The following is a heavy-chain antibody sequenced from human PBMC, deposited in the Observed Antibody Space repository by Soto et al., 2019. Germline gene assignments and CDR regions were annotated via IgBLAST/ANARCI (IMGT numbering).Heavy chain of an antibody. D-gene: IGHD3-9*01. V-gene: IGHV3-23*01. J-gene: IGHJ4*02. Sequence: AGGSLKLSCAASGFTFSSYAMSWVRQAPGKGLEWVSAISGSGGSTYYADSVKGRFTISRDNSKNTLYLQMNSLRAEDTAVYYCAKDLVLRYFDWLSSTDYWGQGTLVTVSS. CDR2: ISGSGGST. CDR3: AKDLVLRYFDWLSSTDY. CDR1: GFTFSSYA.